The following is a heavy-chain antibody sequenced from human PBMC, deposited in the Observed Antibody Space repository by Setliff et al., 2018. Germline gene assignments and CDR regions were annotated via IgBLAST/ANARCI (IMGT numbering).Heavy chain of an antibody. J-gene: IGHJ3*01. CDR2: INQSGGG. CDR3: RQAVVGRDVFDV. V-gene: IGHV4-34*01. Sequence: SETLSLTCSVYGESFSNNYWSWIRQPPGKGMEWIGEINQSGGGDYNPSFKGRVTISVDTSKKQFSLTLRYVTAADTALYYCRQAVVGRDVFDVWGQGTVVTVSS. CDR1: GESFSNNY. D-gene: IGHD1-1*01.